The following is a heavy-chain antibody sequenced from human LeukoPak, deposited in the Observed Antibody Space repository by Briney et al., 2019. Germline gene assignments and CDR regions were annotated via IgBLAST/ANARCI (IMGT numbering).Heavy chain of an antibody. CDR2: INQDGSEK. CDR1: GFAFRSYW. D-gene: IGHD6-19*01. CDR3: ARGPGSSGWYFFLDY. Sequence: GGSLRLSCAASGFAFRSYWMTWVRQAPGKGLEWVANINQDGSEKYYVDSVKGRFTISRDNAKNSLYVQMISLRAEDTAVYYCARGPGSSGWYFFLDYWGQGTLVTVSS. J-gene: IGHJ4*02. V-gene: IGHV3-7*01.